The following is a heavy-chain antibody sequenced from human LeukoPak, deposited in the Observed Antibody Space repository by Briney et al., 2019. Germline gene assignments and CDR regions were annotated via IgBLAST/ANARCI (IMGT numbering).Heavy chain of an antibody. V-gene: IGHV3-20*04. CDR2: INWNGGST. CDR3: ARDRYFDSSGYYLPYFQH. D-gene: IGHD3-22*01. J-gene: IGHJ1*01. CDR1: GFTFDDYG. Sequence: GGSLRLSCAASGFTFDDYGMSWVRQAPGKGLEWVSGINWNGGSTGYADSVKGRFTISRDNAKNSLYLQMNSLRDEDTAVYYCARDRYFDSSGYYLPYFQHWGQGTLVPVSP.